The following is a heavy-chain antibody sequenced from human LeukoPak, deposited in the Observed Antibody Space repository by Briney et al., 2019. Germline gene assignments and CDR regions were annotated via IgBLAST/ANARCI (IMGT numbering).Heavy chain of an antibody. CDR3: ASPGAYSSSWPLGY. J-gene: IGHJ4*02. CDR2: MNPNSSNT. V-gene: IGHV1-8*01. D-gene: IGHD6-13*01. Sequence: GASLKVCCTASGYTFTSYDINWVREATGQRLEWMRWMNPNSSNTGYAQKFHARVTMTRNTSITTAYMELGSVRSEDTAVYYCASPGAYSSSWPLGYWGQGTLVTVSS. CDR1: GYTFTSYD.